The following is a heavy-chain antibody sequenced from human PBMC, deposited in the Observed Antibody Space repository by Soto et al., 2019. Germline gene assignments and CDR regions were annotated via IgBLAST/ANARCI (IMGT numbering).Heavy chain of an antibody. CDR3: AKDSLLGDGYNFGYFQH. CDR1: GFTFSSYG. Sequence: QVQLVESGGGVVQPGRSLRLSCAASGFTFSSYGMHWVRQAPGKGLEWVAVISYDGSNKYYADSVKGRFTISKDNSKNTLYLQMNSLRAEDTAVYYCAKDSLLGDGYNFGYFQHWGQGTLVTVSS. J-gene: IGHJ1*01. CDR2: ISYDGSNK. D-gene: IGHD5-12*01. V-gene: IGHV3-30*18.